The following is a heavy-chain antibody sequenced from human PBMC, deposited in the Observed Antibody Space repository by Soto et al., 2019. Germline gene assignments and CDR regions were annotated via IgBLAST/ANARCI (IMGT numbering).Heavy chain of an antibody. V-gene: IGHV4-31*03. J-gene: IGHJ4*02. CDR2: IYYSGST. CDR1: GGSISSGGYY. Sequence: NPSETLSLTCTVSGGSISSGGYYWSWIRQHPGKGLEWIGYIYYSGSTYYNPSLKSRVTISVDTSKNQFSLKLSSVTAADTAVYYCARGYGSGSYYNSPLGYWGQGTLVTVSS. D-gene: IGHD3-10*01. CDR3: ARGYGSGSYYNSPLGY.